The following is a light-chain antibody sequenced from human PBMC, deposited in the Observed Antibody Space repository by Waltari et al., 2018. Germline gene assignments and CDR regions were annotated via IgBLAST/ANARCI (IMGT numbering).Light chain of an antibody. J-gene: IGLJ1*01. CDR1: SSDVGAYNY. V-gene: IGLV2-23*02. CDR3: YSFAGYTTFYV. Sequence: QSALTQPASVSGSPGQSIAISCTGTSSDVGAYNYVSWYQQHPGKAPKVIIYEVSKRPSRISSPSSGSKADNTSSLTIPGLQAEDEADYFCYSFAGYTTFYVFGSGTKVTVL. CDR2: EVS.